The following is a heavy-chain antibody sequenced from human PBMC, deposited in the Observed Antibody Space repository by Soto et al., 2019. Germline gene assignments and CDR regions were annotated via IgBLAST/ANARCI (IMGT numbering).Heavy chain of an antibody. CDR3: AGDTAMASAMGY. CDR1: GYTVTSYT. V-gene: IGHV1-3*01. Sequence: EASVKVSCKASGYTVTSYTMHWVRQAPGQRLEWMGWINAGIGHTKYSQKFQDRVTITRDTSASTAYMELSSLRSEDTAVYYRAGDTAMASAMGYWGQGTLVTVSS. D-gene: IGHD5-18*01. CDR2: INAGIGHT. J-gene: IGHJ4*02.